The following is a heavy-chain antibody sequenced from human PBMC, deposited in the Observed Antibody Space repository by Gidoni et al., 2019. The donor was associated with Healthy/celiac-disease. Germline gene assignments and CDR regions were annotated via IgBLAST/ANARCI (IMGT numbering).Heavy chain of an antibody. Sequence: EVQLVASGGGLVKPGGSLRLSCAASGFTFSSYSMNWFRQAPGKGLAWVSSISSSSSYIHYADSVKGRFTISRDNAKNSLYLQMNSLRAEDTAVYYCARVYYDSSGADAFDIWGQGTMVTVSS. CDR3: ARVYYDSSGADAFDI. CDR2: ISSSSSYI. CDR1: GFTFSSYS. D-gene: IGHD3-22*01. V-gene: IGHV3-21*01. J-gene: IGHJ3*02.